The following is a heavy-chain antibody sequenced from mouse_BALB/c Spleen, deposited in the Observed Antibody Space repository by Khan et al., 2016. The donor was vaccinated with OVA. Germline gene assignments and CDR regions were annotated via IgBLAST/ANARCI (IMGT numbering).Heavy chain of an antibody. D-gene: IGHD2-14*01. Sequence: QIQLVQSGPELKKPGETVQISCKASGFTFTNYGMNWVKQAPGKGLKWMGWINTYTGEPTSADDFKGRFAFSLKTSVSTAYLQINSLKNEDTATTFCARVGYNGTMDCWGQGTSVTVSS. CDR2: INTYTGEP. V-gene: IGHV9-3-1*01. J-gene: IGHJ4*01. CDR1: GFTFTNYG. CDR3: ARVGYNGTMDC.